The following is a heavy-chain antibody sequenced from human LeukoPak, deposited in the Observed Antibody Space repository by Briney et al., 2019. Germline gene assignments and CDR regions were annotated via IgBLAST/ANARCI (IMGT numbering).Heavy chain of an antibody. CDR2: IYTSGST. J-gene: IGHJ4*02. D-gene: IGHD4-17*01. CDR1: GGSISSYY. V-gene: IGHV4-4*07. CDR3: AIPHDYGDYGVFDY. Sequence: SETLSLTCTVSGGSISSYYWSWIRQPAGKGLEWIGRIYTSGSTNYNPSLKSRVTMSVDTSKNQFSLKLSSVTAAGTAVYYCAIPHDYGDYGVFDYWGQGTLVTVSS.